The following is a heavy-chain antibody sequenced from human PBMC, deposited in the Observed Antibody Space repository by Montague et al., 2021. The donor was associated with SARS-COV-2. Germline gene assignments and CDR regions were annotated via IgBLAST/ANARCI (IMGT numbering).Heavy chain of an antibody. Sequence: SETLSLTCAVCGGSFSGYYWSWIRQPPGKGLEWIGEINHSGSTNYNPSLKSRVTISVDTSKNQFSLKLSSVTAADTAVYYCARGRPVTTFYYYYGMDVWGQGTTVTVSS. CDR1: GGSFSGYY. V-gene: IGHV4-34*01. CDR3: ARGRPVTTFYYYYGMDV. CDR2: INHSGST. J-gene: IGHJ6*02. D-gene: IGHD4-17*01.